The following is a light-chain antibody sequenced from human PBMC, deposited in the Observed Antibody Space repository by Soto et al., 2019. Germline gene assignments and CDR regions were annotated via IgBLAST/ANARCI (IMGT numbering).Light chain of an antibody. CDR3: QQYGSSQWT. CDR2: GAY. CDR1: QSVSSSY. Sequence: EIVLTQSPGTLSLSPGERATLSCRASQSVSSSYLAWYQQKPGQAPRLLIYGAYSRATGIPDRFSGSGSGRDFTITISRLEPEAFAVYYCQQYGSSQWTFGQGTKVEIK. J-gene: IGKJ1*01. V-gene: IGKV3-20*01.